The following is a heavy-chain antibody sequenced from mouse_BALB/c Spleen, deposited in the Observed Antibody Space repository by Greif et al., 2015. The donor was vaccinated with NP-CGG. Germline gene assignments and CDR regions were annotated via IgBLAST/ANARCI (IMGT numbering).Heavy chain of an antibody. V-gene: IGHV7-3*02. CDR2: IRNKANGYTT. CDR1: GFTFTDYY. D-gene: IGHD2-14*01. J-gene: IGHJ4*01. Sequence: EVKLVESGGGLVQPGGSLRLSCATSGFTFTDYYMSWVRQPPGKALEWLGFIRNKANGYTTEYSASVKGRFTISRDNSQSILYLQMNTLRAEDSATYYCARGGAYYRYDVGATDYWGQGTSVTVSS. CDR3: ARGGAYYRYDVGATDY.